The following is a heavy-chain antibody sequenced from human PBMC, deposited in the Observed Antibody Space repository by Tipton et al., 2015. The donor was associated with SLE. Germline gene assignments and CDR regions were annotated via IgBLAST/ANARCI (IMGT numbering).Heavy chain of an antibody. CDR3: AKDGHTVRENYFDY. D-gene: IGHD4-11*01. Sequence: SLRLSCAASGFTFSSYWMHWVRQAPGKGLVWVSRINSDGSSTSYADSVKGRFTISRDNAKNTLYLQMNSLRAEDTAVYYCAKDGHTVRENYFDYWGQGTLVTVSS. V-gene: IGHV3-74*01. J-gene: IGHJ4*02. CDR2: INSDGSST. CDR1: GFTFSSYW.